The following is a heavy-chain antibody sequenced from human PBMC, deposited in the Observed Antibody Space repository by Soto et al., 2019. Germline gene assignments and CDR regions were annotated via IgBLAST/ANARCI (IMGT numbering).Heavy chain of an antibody. CDR1: GFTFSSYG. D-gene: IGHD3-3*01. V-gene: IGHV3-30*18. CDR3: AKDQYDFWSGSLSSYGMDV. Sequence: PGGSLRLSCAASGFTFSSYGMHWVRQAPGKGLEWVAVISYDGSNKYYADSVKGRFTISRDNSKNTLYLQMNSLRAEDTAVYYCAKDQYDFWSGSLSSYGMDVWGQGTTVTVSS. CDR2: ISYDGSNK. J-gene: IGHJ6*02.